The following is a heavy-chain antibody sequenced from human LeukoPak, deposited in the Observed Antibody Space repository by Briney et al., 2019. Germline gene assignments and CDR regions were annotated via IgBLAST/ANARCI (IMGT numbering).Heavy chain of an antibody. CDR1: GGTFSSYA. V-gene: IGHV1-69*04. J-gene: IGHJ4*02. CDR3: ARGYYYDSSGYLTSYY. CDR2: IIPILGIA. D-gene: IGHD3-22*01. Sequence: SVKVSCKASGGTFSSYAISWVRQAPGQGLEWMGRIIPILGIANYAQKFQGRVTITADKSTSTAYMELSSLRSEDTAVYYCARGYYYDSSGYLTSYYWGQGTLVTVSS.